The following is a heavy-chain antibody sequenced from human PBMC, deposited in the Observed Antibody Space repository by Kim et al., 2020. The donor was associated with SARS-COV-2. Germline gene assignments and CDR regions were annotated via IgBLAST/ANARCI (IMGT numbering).Heavy chain of an antibody. CDR1: GGSISSGRYY. J-gene: IGHJ5*02. CDR3: VNIYDFWNGYSRYDP. CDR2: LYYSGTT. D-gene: IGHD3-3*01. Sequence: SETLSLTCTVPGGSISSGRYYLGWLRQPPGKGLEWIGSLYYSGTTYYNPSLKSRVTISADTSENHFSVKLSSVTVADSGVYYCVNIYDFWNGYSRYDPWGQGTPVIVSS. V-gene: IGHV4-39*02.